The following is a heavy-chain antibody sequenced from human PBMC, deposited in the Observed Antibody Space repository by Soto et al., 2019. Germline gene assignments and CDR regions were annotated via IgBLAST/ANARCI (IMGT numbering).Heavy chain of an antibody. D-gene: IGHD5-12*01. Sequence: GGSLRLSCAASGFTFSSYAMHWVRQAPGKGLEWVAVISYDGSNKYYADSVKGRFTISRDNSKNTLYLQMNSLRAEDTAVYYCARENVEMATITWFDPWGQGTLVTVSS. V-gene: IGHV3-30-3*01. CDR1: GFTFSSYA. CDR2: ISYDGSNK. J-gene: IGHJ5*02. CDR3: ARENVEMATITWFDP.